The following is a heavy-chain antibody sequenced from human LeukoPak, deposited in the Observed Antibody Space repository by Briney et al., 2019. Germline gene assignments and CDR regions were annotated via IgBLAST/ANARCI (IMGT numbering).Heavy chain of an antibody. CDR2: IASDGGGI. D-gene: IGHD1-26*01. J-gene: IGHJ4*02. CDR3: VVGGGIY. CDR1: GFRLRNEW. V-gene: IGHV3-74*03. Sequence: GGSLRLSCVASGFRLRNEWTHWVRQSPGKGLVWVSRIASDGGGIMYADSVKGRFTISRDDARNTLHLQMNNLRADDTAVYYCVVGGGIYWGRGTLVTVS.